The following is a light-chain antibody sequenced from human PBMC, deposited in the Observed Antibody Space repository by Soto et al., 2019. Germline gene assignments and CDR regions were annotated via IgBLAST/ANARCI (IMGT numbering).Light chain of an antibody. Sequence: DIQMTQSPCTLSASVGDRVTVTCRASQSISTSLAWYQQKPGKAPKLLIYTASSLESGVPSRFSGSGSGTEFTLTISSLQPDDFATYYCQQYNTYSRTFGQGTKVDIK. CDR3: QQYNTYSRT. J-gene: IGKJ1*01. V-gene: IGKV1-5*03. CDR2: TAS. CDR1: QSISTS.